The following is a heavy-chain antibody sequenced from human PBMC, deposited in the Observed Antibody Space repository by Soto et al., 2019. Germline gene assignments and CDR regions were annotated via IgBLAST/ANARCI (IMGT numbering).Heavy chain of an antibody. CDR3: ATRRTGTTGFDY. V-gene: IGHV4-34*01. CDR1: GGSFSGYY. CDR2: INHSGST. J-gene: IGHJ4*02. Sequence: PSETLSLTCAVYGGSFSGYYWSWIRQPPGKGLEWIGEINHSGSTNYNPSLKSRVTISVDTSKNQFSLKLSSVTAADTAVYYCATRRTGTTGFDYWGQGTLVTVSS. D-gene: IGHD1-7*01.